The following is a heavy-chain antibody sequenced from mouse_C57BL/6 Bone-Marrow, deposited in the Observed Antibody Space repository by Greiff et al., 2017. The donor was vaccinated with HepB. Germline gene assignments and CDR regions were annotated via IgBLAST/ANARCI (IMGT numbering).Heavy chain of an antibody. J-gene: IGHJ1*03. CDR3: ARDVSYGNWYFDV. V-gene: IGHV5-16*01. Sequence: EVHLVESEGGLVQPGSSMKLSCTASGFTFSDYYMAWVRQVPEKGLEWVANINYDGSSTYYLDSLKSRFIISRDNAKNILYLQMSSLKSEDTATYYCARDVSYGNWYFDVWGTGTTVTVSS. CDR1: GFTFSDYY. CDR2: INYDGSST. D-gene: IGHD2-1*01.